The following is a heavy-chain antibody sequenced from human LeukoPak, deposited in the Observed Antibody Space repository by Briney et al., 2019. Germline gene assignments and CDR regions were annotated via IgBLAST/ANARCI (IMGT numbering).Heavy chain of an antibody. CDR3: ARAPQDLRYYYSYMNV. V-gene: IGHV4-34*12. CDR1: GGSFSGYY. J-gene: IGHJ6*03. Sequence: PSETLSLTCAVYGGSFSGYYWGWIRNPPGKGLEWYGEIIHSGSTNSNRSLKIPLTISVDTSKNHSPLNLGSVSARDPAGYYVARAPQDLRYYYSYMNVAGKGTTVTISS. CDR2: IIHSGST.